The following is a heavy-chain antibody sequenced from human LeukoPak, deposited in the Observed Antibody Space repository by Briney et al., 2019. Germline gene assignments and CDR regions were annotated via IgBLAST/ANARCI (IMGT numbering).Heavy chain of an antibody. CDR2: IYPGDSDT. CDR3: ARRGRGYSGYDRTLDY. Sequence: GESLKISCKGSGYSFTSYWIGWVRQMPGKGLEWMGIIYPGDSDTRYSPSFQGQVTISADKSISTAYLQWSSLKASDTAMYYCARRGRGYSGYDRTLDYWGQGTLVTVSS. J-gene: IGHJ4*02. D-gene: IGHD5-12*01. CDR1: GYSFTSYW. V-gene: IGHV5-51*01.